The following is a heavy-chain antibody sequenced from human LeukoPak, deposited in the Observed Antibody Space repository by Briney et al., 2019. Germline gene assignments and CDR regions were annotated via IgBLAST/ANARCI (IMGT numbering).Heavy chain of an antibody. CDR1: GSSFTSYW. CDR2: IYPGDSDT. Sequence: GEALKISYKGSGSSFTSYWIGWGRPMPGKGLGWRGIIYPGDSDTRYSPSFQGQVTISADKSISTAYLQWSSLKASDTAMYYCARLYYYDSSGYFDYWGQGTLVTVSS. CDR3: ARLYYYDSSGYFDY. D-gene: IGHD3-22*01. J-gene: IGHJ4*02. V-gene: IGHV5-51*01.